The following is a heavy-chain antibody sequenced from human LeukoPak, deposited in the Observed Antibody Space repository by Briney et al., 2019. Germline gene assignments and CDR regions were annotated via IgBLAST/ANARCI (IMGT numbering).Heavy chain of an antibody. V-gene: IGHV3-43*02. Sequence: GGSLSLPCAVSGLSFSVYDMHWGGQGPGKGLEWVSLISGGGDRTYYADSMKGRFTISGDNSKNSLSLQFNSLRTEDTALYYCAKRADYYDGDCSDNWGLGTMVTVSS. CDR2: ISGGGDRT. CDR3: AKRADYYDGDCSDN. D-gene: IGHD2-21*01. CDR1: GLSFSVYD. J-gene: IGHJ3*01.